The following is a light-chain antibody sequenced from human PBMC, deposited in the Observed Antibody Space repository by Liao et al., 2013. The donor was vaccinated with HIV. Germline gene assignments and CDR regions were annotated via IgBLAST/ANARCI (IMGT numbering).Light chain of an antibody. CDR3: QLWDSSSDHPYV. CDR2: QDI. V-gene: IGLV3-1*01. Sequence: SYALTQTPSVSVSPGQTASIACSGDMLGDKYACWYQQRPGQSPVLVIYQDIMRPSGIPERFSGSNSGNTATLTISRVEPGDEADYYCQLWDSSSDHPYVFGTGTQVTVL. CDR1: MLGDKY. J-gene: IGLJ1*01.